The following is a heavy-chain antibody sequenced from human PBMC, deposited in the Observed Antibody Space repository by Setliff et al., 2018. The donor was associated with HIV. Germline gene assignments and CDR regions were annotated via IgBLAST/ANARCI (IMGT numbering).Heavy chain of an antibody. CDR3: ARAPTGELDF. CDR1: GDSMSGYY. V-gene: IGHV4-4*08. CDR2: IHTSGST. Sequence: SETLSLTCAVSGDSMSGYYWSWIRQSPGKKLEWIGYIHTSGSTNYNPSLKSRVTISLDTSNDRSSLRLSSVTAADTAVYYCARAPTGELDFWGQGTLVTVSS. D-gene: IGHD7-27*01. J-gene: IGHJ4*02.